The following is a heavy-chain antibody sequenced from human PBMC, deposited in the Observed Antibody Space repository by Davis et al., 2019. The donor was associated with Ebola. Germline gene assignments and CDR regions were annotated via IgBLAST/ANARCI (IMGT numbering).Heavy chain of an antibody. CDR2: IYYSGST. J-gene: IGHJ6*02. V-gene: IGHV4-59*01. Sequence: MPSETLSLTCAVSGGSISSYYWNWIRQPPGKGLEWIGYIYYSGSTNYNPSLKSRVTISVDTSKNQFSLTLSSVTAADTAVYYCARSMGYNYYYGMDVWGQGTTVTVSS. CDR3: ARSMGYNYYYGMDV. CDR1: GGSISSYY. D-gene: IGHD5-24*01.